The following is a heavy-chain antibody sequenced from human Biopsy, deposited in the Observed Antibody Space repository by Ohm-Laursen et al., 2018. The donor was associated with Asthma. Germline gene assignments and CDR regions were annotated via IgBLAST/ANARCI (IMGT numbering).Heavy chain of an antibody. CDR2: IYWDDDK. J-gene: IGHJ4*02. V-gene: IGHV2-5*02. D-gene: IGHD1-26*01. CDR3: VHTLVGLKAFDF. CDR1: GFSLSTSGGG. Sequence: PTQTLTLTCTFSGFSLSTSGGGVGWIRQPPGKALEWLGNIYWDDDKRYSPSLQNRLTITRDTPKDQVVLTMTNMGLVDTGTYYCVHTLVGLKAFDFWGQGTLVTVSS.